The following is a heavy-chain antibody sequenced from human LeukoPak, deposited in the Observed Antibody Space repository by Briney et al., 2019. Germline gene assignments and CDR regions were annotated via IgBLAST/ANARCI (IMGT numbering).Heavy chain of an antibody. J-gene: IGHJ4*02. D-gene: IGHD1-1*01. CDR2: IYDSGST. CDR1: GASIRSGDYY. CDR3: AGNDFYYFDY. V-gene: IGHV4-30-4*01. Sequence: SETLSLTCTVSGASIRSGDYYWSWIRQPPGKGLEWIGYIYDSGSTYYNPSLKSRITISVDTSENRFSLKLSSVTATDTAVYYCAGNDFYYFDYWGQGTLVTVSS.